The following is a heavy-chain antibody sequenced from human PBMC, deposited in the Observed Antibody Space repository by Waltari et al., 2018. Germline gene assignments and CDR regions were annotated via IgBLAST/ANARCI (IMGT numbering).Heavy chain of an antibody. J-gene: IGHJ3*02. Sequence: QLQLQESGPGLVKPSETLSLTCTVSGGSISSSSYYWGWIRQPPGKGLEWIGSIYYSVTTSYNPSLKSRVTIAVDTSKNQFSLKLSSVTAADTAVYYCARASLHIVVVIAIYDAFDIWGQGTMVTVSS. D-gene: IGHD2-21*01. CDR3: ARASLHIVVVIAIYDAFDI. CDR2: IYYSVTT. V-gene: IGHV4-39*07. CDR1: GGSISSSSYY.